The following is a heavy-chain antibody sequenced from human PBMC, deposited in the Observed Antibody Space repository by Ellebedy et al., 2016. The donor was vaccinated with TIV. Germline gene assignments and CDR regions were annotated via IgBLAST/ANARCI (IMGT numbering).Heavy chain of an antibody. D-gene: IGHD3-10*01. CDR2: IWYDGSNK. J-gene: IGHJ6*02. CDR1: GFTFSSYG. Sequence: GESLKISCAASGFTFSSYGMHWVRQAPGKGLEWVAVIWYDGSNKYYADSVKGRFTISRDNSKNTLYLQMNSLRAEDTAVYYCARDGTEGTMVRGVIYYYYGMDVWGQGTTVTVSS. V-gene: IGHV3-33*01. CDR3: ARDGTEGTMVRGVIYYYYGMDV.